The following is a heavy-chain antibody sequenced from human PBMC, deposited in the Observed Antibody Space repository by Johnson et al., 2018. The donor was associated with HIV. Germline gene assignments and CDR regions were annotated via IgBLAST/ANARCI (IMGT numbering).Heavy chain of an antibody. CDR3: APLGDAFDI. Sequence: VQLVESGGGLVQPGRSLRLSCAASAFPFDDHALHWVRQSPGTGLQWFSIILKGRFTISRDNSKNTLYLQMNSLRAEDTAVYYCAPLGDAFDIWGQGTMVTVSS. CDR1: AFPFDDHA. J-gene: IGHJ3*02. V-gene: IGHV3-9*01. CDR2: I. D-gene: IGHD7-27*01.